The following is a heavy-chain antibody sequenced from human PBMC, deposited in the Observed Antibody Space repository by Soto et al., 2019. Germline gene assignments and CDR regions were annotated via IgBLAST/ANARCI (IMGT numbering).Heavy chain of an antibody. J-gene: IGHJ4*02. CDR2: ISSDGSKQ. CDR1: GFTFTTYG. D-gene: IGHD1-1*01. Sequence: QVQLVDSGGGVVQPGGSLRLSCAAAGFTFTTYGMHWVRQAPGKGLEWVAVISSDGSKQYYTESVKGRFTISRDNSKKTLYLQMNSLRAEDTAVYYCAKDWVEGAGQLWLVRFPDFWGQGTQVTVSS. CDR3: AKDWVEGAGQLWLVRFPDF. V-gene: IGHV3-30*18.